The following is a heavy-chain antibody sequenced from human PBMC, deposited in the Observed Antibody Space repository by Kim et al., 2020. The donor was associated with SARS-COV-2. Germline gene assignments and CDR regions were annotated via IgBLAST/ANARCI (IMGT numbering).Heavy chain of an antibody. CDR2: ISGSGGST. Sequence: GGSLRLSCAASGFTFSSYAMSWVRQAPGKGLEWVSAISGSGGSTYYADSVKGRFTISRDNSKNTLYLQMNSLRAEDTAVYYCAKCAVYYYGSGSYHDYWGQGTLVTVSS. V-gene: IGHV3-23*01. D-gene: IGHD3-10*01. CDR3: AKCAVYYYGSGSYHDY. J-gene: IGHJ4*02. CDR1: GFTFSSYA.